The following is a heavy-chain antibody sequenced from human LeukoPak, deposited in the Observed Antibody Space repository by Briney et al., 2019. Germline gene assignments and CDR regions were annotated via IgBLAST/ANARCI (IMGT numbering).Heavy chain of an antibody. CDR1: GFTFSNAW. CDR2: IKSKTEGGTT. V-gene: IGHV3-15*01. Sequence: GGSLRLSCAASGFTFSNAWMSWVRQAPGKGLEWVGRIKSKTEGGTTDYAAPVKGRFTISRDDSKNTLYLQMNSLRAEDTAVYYCAKLMIFQLTMVVAAIDAFDIWGQGTMITVSS. J-gene: IGHJ3*02. D-gene: IGHD2-15*01. CDR3: AKLMIFQLTMVVAAIDAFDI.